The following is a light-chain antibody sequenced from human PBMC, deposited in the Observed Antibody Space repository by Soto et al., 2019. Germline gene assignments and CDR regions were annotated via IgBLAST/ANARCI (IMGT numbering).Light chain of an antibody. CDR3: QQYNSYPWT. J-gene: IGKJ1*01. V-gene: IGKV1-5*03. CDR2: KAT. CDR1: QSFSSW. Sequence: DIQMTQSPSTLSASVGDRVTITCRASQSFSSWLAWYQQKPGKAPKLLIYKATSLESGVPSRFSGSGSGTEFSLTISSLQPDDIATYYCQQYNSYPWTFGQGTKVEIK.